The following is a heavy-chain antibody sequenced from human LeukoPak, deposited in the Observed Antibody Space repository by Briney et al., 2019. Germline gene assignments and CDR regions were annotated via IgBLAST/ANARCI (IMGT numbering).Heavy chain of an antibody. CDR2: ISWDGGST. CDR3: AKEKDSSGYSYYFDY. J-gene: IGHJ4*02. Sequence: QSGGSLRLSCAASGFTFDDYAMHWVRQAPGKGLEWVSLISWDGGSTYYADSVKGRFTISRDNSKNSLYLQMNSLRAEDTALYYCAKEKDSSGYSYYFDYWGQGTLVTVSS. D-gene: IGHD3-22*01. CDR1: GFTFDDYA. V-gene: IGHV3-43D*03.